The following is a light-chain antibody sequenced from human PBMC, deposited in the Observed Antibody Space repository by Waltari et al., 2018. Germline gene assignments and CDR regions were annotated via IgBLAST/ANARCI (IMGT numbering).Light chain of an antibody. CDR1: QGIDKD. V-gene: IGKV1-27*01. CDR2: GAS. Sequence: DIQMTQYPSSLSASVGDRVTDTCRASQGIDKDLSWYQQKPGEAPTLLIYGASNLQSGVSSRFSGSGSGTDFTLTISTLQTEDVATYYCQQDYTTPFTFGPGTKLDIK. CDR3: QQDYTTPFT. J-gene: IGKJ3*01.